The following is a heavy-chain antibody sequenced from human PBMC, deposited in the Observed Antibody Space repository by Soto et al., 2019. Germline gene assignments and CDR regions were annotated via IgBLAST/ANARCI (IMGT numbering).Heavy chain of an antibody. V-gene: IGHV1-69*13. J-gene: IGHJ6*02. Sequence: SVKVSCKASGGTFSSYAISWVRQAPGQGLEWMGGIIPIFGTANYAQKFQGRVTITADESTSTAYMELSSLRSEDTAVYYCARKGNGRGVIITYYYYGMDVWGQGNTVTVSS. CDR3: ARKGNGRGVIITYYYYGMDV. CDR2: IIPIFGTA. CDR1: GGTFSSYA. D-gene: IGHD3-10*01.